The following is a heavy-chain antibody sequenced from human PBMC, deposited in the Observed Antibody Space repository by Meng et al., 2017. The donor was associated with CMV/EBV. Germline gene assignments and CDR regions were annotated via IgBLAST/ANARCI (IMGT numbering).Heavy chain of an antibody. CDR2: ISGSGGST. V-gene: IGHV3-23*01. CDR3: AKPLYYDFWSGSGVHFDI. CDR1: GFTFSSYA. D-gene: IGHD3-3*01. Sequence: GGSLRLSCAASGFTFSSYAMSWVRQAPGKGLEWVSAISGSGGSTYYADSVKGRFTISRDNSKNTLYLQMNSLRAEDTAVYYCAKPLYYDFWSGSGVHFDIWGQGTMVTVSS. J-gene: IGHJ3*02.